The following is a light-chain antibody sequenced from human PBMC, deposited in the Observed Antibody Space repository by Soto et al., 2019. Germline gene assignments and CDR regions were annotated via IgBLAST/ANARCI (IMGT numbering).Light chain of an antibody. CDR1: SSDVGSYNL. J-gene: IGLJ1*01. CDR3: CSYDV. V-gene: IGLV2-23*02. Sequence: QSALTQPASVSGSPGQSITISCTGTSSDVGSYNLVSWYQQHPGKAPKLMIYEVSKRPSGVSNRFSGSKSGNTASLTISGLQAEDEADYYCCSYDVFGTGTKVTGL. CDR2: EVS.